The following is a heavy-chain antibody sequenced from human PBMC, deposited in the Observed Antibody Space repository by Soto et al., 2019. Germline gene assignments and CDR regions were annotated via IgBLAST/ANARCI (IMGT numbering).Heavy chain of an antibody. CDR2: IRNSGST. Sequence: PSETLSLTCTVSCGSISSGDYYWSWIRQPPGKGLEWIGYIRNSGSTYYNPSLRSRVTISVDTSKNQFSLQLSSVTAADTAVYYCARGSGSYFDYWGQGTLVTVSS. V-gene: IGHV4-30-4*01. CDR1: CGSISSGDYY. CDR3: ARGSGSYFDY. D-gene: IGHD6-6*01. J-gene: IGHJ4*02.